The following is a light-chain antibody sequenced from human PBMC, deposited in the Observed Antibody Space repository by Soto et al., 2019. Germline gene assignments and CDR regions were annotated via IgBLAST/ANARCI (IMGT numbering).Light chain of an antibody. CDR2: SSS. V-gene: IGKV1-39*01. J-gene: IGKJ5*01. CDR3: QQTYITPIT. CDR1: QTINNN. Sequence: DIEMTQSPASLSASVGDRVTISCRTSQTINNNLNWYQQRPGKAPKLLIYSSSSLMSGVPPRFXXSGSGTDXTLTISXXQPEDFATYFCQQTYITPITFGQGTRLDIK.